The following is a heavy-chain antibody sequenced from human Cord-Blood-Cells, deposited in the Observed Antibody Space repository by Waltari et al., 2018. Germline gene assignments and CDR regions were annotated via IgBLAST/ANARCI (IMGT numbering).Heavy chain of an antibody. CDR1: GYTFTGYY. Sequence: QVQLVQSGAEVKKPGASVKVSCKASGYTFTGYYMHWVRQAPGQGLECMGWHNPNRGGTNYAQKFQGRVTMTRDTSISTAYMELSRLRSDDTAVYYCAQLGNGNFDYWGQGTLVTVSS. J-gene: IGHJ4*02. CDR3: AQLGNGNFDY. D-gene: IGHD7-27*01. CDR2: HNPNRGGT. V-gene: IGHV1-2*02.